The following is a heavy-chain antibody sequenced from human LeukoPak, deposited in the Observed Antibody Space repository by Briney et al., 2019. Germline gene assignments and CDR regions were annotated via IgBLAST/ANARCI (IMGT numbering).Heavy chain of an antibody. V-gene: IGHV3-23*01. CDR2: ISGSGGST. Sequence: GGSLTLSCAASGFTFSSYAMSWLRQAPGQGLEGVSSISGSGGSTYYADSVKGPFTISRDNSKDTLYLQMNSPEAQDTAVYFFAKANDLWLRAFDIWGQGTMVTVSS. CDR3: AKANDLWLRAFDI. D-gene: IGHD3-3*01. J-gene: IGHJ3*02. CDR1: GFTFSSYA.